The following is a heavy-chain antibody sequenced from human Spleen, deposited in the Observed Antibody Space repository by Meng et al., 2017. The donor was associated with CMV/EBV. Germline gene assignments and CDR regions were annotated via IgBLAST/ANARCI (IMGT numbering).Heavy chain of an antibody. CDR1: GFTVSSSY. CDR2: INWNGGST. D-gene: IGHD6-19*01. V-gene: IGHV3-20*04. J-gene: IGHJ4*02. CDR3: ARGSFSGWYRRLSYFDY. Sequence: GESLKISCAASGFTVSSSYMSWVRQAPGKGLEWVSGINWNGGSTGYADSVKGRFTISRDNAKNSVFLQMNSLRPEDTAIYYCARGSFSGWYRRLSYFDYWGQGTLVTVSS.